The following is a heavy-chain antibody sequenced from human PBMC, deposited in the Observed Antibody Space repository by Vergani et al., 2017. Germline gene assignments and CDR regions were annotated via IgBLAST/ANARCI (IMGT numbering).Heavy chain of an antibody. D-gene: IGHD3-9*01. CDR3: ARTESFILRYFHWAL. J-gene: IGHJ4*02. CDR2: IYHSGGA. CDR1: GGSITSSSYY. V-gene: IGHV4-39*01. Sequence: QLHLQESGPGLVKPSETLSLTCTVSGGSITSSSYYLGWIRQPPGKGLEWIGNIYHSGGAYYNPSLKGRVTISVDPSKNQFSLEVTSVTAADTAIYFCARTESFILRYFHWALWGQGTLVTVSS.